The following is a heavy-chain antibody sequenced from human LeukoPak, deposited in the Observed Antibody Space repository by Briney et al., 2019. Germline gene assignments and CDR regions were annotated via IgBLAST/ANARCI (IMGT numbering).Heavy chain of an antibody. D-gene: IGHD6-13*01. J-gene: IGHJ4*02. CDR1: GFTFSSYS. V-gene: IGHV3-48*04. CDR3: ARDMKAGWIAAARGSV. Sequence: PGGSLRPSCAASGFTFSSYSMTWVRQAPGKGLEWVSYISSSTSTIYYADSVKGRFTISRDNAKNTLYLQMNSLRAEDTAVYYCARDMKAGWIAAARGSVWGQGTLVTVSS. CDR2: ISSSTSTI.